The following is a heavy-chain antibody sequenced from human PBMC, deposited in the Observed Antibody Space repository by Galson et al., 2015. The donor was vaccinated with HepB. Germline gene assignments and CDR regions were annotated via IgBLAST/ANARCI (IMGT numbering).Heavy chain of an antibody. Sequence: SLRLSCAASEFTFSDYGMHWVRRAPGKGLDWVTFISYNGRNKYYADSAKGRFTISRDNSKNTLYLQMDSLRAEDTAVFYCARESALSGDSASSTIDIWGQGTMVTVSS. J-gene: IGHJ3*02. D-gene: IGHD1-26*01. CDR3: ARESALSGDSASSTIDI. CDR2: ISYNGRNK. V-gene: IGHV3-30*04. CDR1: EFTFSDYG.